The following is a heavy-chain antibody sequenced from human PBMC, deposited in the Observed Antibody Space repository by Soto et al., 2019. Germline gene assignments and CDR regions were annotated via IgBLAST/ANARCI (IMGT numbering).Heavy chain of an antibody. CDR3: AKGSAASRPYYFDY. CDR1: GFTFSSYA. Sequence: GGSLRLSCAASGFTFSSYAMSWVRQAPGKGLDWFSAITDGGDYTYYADSVKGRFTISRDNSDNTLYLQMNSLRAEDTAVYYCAKGSAASRPYYFDYWGQGTLVTVSS. V-gene: IGHV3-23*01. CDR2: ITDGGDYT. D-gene: IGHD2-2*01. J-gene: IGHJ4*02.